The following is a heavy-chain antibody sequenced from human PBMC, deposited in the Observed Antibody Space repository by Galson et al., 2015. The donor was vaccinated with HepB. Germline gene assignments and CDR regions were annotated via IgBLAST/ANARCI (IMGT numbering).Heavy chain of an antibody. Sequence: SLRLSCAASGFTFSSYGMHWVRQAPGKGLDWVAVISFDGSQKHYADSVKGRFTISRDDSKNTLFLQMSSLRAEDTAVYYCAKQPLGNSWSPDHWGQGTLVAVSS. J-gene: IGHJ4*02. CDR3: AKQPLGNSWSPDH. CDR2: ISFDGSQK. CDR1: GFTFSSYG. V-gene: IGHV3-30*18. D-gene: IGHD6-13*01.